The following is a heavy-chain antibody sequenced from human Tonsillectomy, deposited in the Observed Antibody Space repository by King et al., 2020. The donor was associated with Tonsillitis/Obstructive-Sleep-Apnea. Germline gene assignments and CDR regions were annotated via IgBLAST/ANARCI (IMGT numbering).Heavy chain of an antibody. Sequence: VQLVESGGGLVQPGGSLRLSCAASGFTFSTYAMSWVLQAPGKGLEWVSAISGSGGSTYYADSMKGRFNITRDNSKNTLFMQMNSLRAEDTAVYYCAKDQTYYDFWSGSGDYWGQGTLVTVSS. CDR2: ISGSGGST. CDR1: GFTFSTYA. V-gene: IGHV3-23*04. CDR3: AKDQTYYDFWSGSGDY. J-gene: IGHJ4*02. D-gene: IGHD3-3*01.